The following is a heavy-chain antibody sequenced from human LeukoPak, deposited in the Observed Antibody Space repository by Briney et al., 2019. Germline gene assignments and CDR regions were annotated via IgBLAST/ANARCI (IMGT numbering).Heavy chain of an antibody. V-gene: IGHV3-30-3*01. CDR2: ISYDGSNK. CDR1: GFTFSSYA. J-gene: IGHJ3*02. Sequence: GGSLRLSCAASGFTFSSYAMHWVRQAPGKGLEWVAVISYDGSNKYYADSVKGRFTISRDNSKNTLYLQMNSLRAEDTAVYYCARGSNGWPEYAFDIWGQGTMVTVSS. D-gene: IGHD6-19*01. CDR3: ARGSNGWPEYAFDI.